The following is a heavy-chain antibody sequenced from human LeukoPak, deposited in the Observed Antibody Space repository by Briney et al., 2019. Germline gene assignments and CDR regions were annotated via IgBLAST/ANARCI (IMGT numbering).Heavy chain of an antibody. J-gene: IGHJ4*02. CDR3: AKGVSRYYDFWSGPIDY. V-gene: IGHV3-43D*04. CDR2: ISWDGGST. CDR1: GFTFDDYA. Sequence: PGGSLRLSRAASGFTFDDYAMHSVRQAPGKGLEWVSLISWDGGSTYYADSVKGRFTISRDNSKNSLYLQMNSLRAEVTALYYCAKGVSRYYDFWSGPIDYWGQGTLVTVSA. D-gene: IGHD3-3*01.